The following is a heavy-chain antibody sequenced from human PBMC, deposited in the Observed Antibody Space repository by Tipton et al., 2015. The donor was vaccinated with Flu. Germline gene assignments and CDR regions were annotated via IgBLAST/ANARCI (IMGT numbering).Heavy chain of an antibody. CDR3: ARGIGYCSSTSCYRTGYYYYYGMDV. Sequence: LRLSCTVSGGSISSGSYYWSWIRQPAGKGLEWIGRIYTSGSTNYNPSLKSRVTISVDTSKNQFSLKLSSVTAADTAVYYCARGIGYCSSTSCYRTGYYYYYGMDVWGQGTTVTVSS. D-gene: IGHD2-2*01. J-gene: IGHJ6*02. CDR2: IYTSGST. V-gene: IGHV4-61*02. CDR1: GGSISSGSYY.